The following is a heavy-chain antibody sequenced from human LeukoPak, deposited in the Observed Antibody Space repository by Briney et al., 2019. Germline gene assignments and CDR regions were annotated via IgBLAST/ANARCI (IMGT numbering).Heavy chain of an antibody. J-gene: IGHJ4*02. D-gene: IGHD2-15*01. CDR3: ARGRGVRIVRGFDY. CDR1: GGSFSGYY. V-gene: IGHV4-34*01. Sequence: SETLSLTRAVYGGSFSGYYWSWILQPPGKGLEWIGEINHSGSTNYNPSLKSRVTISVDTSKNQFSLKLSSVTAADTAVYYCARGRGVRIVRGFDYWGQGTLVTVSS. CDR2: INHSGST.